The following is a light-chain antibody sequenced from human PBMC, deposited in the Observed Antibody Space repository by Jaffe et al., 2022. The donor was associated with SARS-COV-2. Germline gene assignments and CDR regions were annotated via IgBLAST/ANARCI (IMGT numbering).Light chain of an antibody. CDR2: TNN. CDR1: TLNIGTNA. Sequence: QSVLTQPPSASGAPGQRVTISCFGGTLNIGTNAVNWYQQLPGTAPKLLVNTNNGRPSGVPDRFSASKSGASASLAISGLQSEDEADYYCASWDDGLNGIVFGGGTKLTVL. V-gene: IGLV1-44*01. CDR3: ASWDDGLNGIV. J-gene: IGLJ3*02.